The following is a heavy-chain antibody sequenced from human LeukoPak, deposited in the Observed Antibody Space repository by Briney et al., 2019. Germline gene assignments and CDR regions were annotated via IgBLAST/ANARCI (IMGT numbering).Heavy chain of an antibody. CDR3: AKGGRFGGNSYFDY. J-gene: IGHJ4*02. D-gene: IGHD4-23*01. CDR2: ISGRGGST. V-gene: IGHV3-23*01. Sequence: GGSLRLSCTASGFTYSSYAINWVRQAPGEGVEWGSGISGRGGSTFYADSVKGRFTISRDNSKNTVSLQMKNVRAEDTAVYYCAKGGRFGGNSYFDYWGQGTLVTVSS. CDR1: GFTYSSYA.